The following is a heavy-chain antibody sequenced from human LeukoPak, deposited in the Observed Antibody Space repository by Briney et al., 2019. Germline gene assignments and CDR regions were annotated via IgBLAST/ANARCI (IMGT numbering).Heavy chain of an antibody. CDR2: INHSGST. J-gene: IGHJ4*02. CDR1: GVSFSGYY. Sequence: SETLSLTCAVYGVSFSGYYWSWIRQPPGKGLEWIGEINHSGSTNYNPSLKSRVTISVDTSKNQFSLKLSSVTAADTAVYYCASTSPGIVVVPAVAFDYWGQGTLVTVSS. D-gene: IGHD2-2*01. CDR3: ASTSPGIVVVPAVAFDY. V-gene: IGHV4-34*01.